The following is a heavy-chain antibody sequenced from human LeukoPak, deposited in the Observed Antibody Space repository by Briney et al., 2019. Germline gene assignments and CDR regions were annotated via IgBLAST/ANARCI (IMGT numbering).Heavy chain of an antibody. D-gene: IGHD5-18*01. CDR1: GGSISSGDYY. V-gene: IGHV4-30-4*08. CDR2: IDYSGST. Sequence: PSETLSLTCTVSGGSISSGDYYWSWIRQPPGKGLEWIEYIDYSGSTYYNPSLKSRVSISLDTSKNQFSLKLSSVTAADTAVYYCARDTVDTAMVQHWGQGTLVTVSS. CDR3: ARDTVDTAMVQH. J-gene: IGHJ1*01.